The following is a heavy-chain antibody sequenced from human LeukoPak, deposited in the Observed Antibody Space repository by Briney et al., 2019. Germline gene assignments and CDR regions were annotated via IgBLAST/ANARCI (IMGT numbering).Heavy chain of an antibody. J-gene: IGHJ5*02. CDR3: VRQRGRRVWFDP. Sequence: SETLSLTCTVSTGAISGYYWSWIRQPPGKGLEWIGYIYYSGSTNYNPYLQSRVTISVDTSNNQFSRRLRSVTAADTAVYYCVRQRGRRVWFDPWGQGTLVTVSS. V-gene: IGHV4-59*08. CDR1: TGAISGYY. CDR2: IYYSGST. D-gene: IGHD3-10*01.